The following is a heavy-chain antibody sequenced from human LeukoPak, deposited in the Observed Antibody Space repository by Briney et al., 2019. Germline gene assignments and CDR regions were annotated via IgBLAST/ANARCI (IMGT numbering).Heavy chain of an antibody. CDR3: ATWGDTTAEYFQR. D-gene: IGHD2-21*02. J-gene: IGHJ1*01. CDR2: INPDGRDT. Sequence: GGSLRLSCVVSGFTFNSCWMNWVRQAPGKGLEWVAHINPDGRDTYYADSVKGRFTISRDNAQNSMYLQMNSLRVEDTAVYYCATWGDTTAEYFQRWGQGTLVTVSS. CDR1: GFTFNSCW. V-gene: IGHV3-7*01.